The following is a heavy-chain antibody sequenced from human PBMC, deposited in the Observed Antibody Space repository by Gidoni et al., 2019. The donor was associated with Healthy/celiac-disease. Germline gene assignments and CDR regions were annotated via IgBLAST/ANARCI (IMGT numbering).Heavy chain of an antibody. D-gene: IGHD1-26*01. V-gene: IGHV5-10-1*03. Sequence: EVQLVQSGAEVKKPGASLKITCKGSGYSFTSYWISWVRQMHGKGLEWMGRIDPSASYTNYSPSFQGHVTISADKSISTAYLQWSSLKASDTAMYYCARPGMTPSGGMDVWGQGTTVTVSS. CDR3: ARPGMTPSGGMDV. CDR2: IDPSASYT. CDR1: GYSFTSYW. J-gene: IGHJ6*02.